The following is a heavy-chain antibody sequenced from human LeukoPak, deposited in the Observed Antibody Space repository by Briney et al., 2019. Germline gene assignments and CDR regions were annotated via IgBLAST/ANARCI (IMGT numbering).Heavy chain of an antibody. V-gene: IGHV4-59*01. Sequence: PSETLSLTCTVSGGSISSYYWSWIREPPGRGLEWIGYIYYSGSTNYNPSLKSRVTISVDTSKNQFSLKLSSVTAADTAVYYCARSRSSSSLGAFDIWGQGTTVTVSS. CDR3: ARSRSSSSLGAFDI. CDR2: IYYSGST. CDR1: GGSISSYY. D-gene: IGHD6-6*01. J-gene: IGHJ3*02.